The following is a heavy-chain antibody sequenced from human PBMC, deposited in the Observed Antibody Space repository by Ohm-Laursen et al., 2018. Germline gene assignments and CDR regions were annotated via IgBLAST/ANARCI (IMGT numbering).Heavy chain of an antibody. CDR2: MYATGSS. CDR1: GDSINNYY. Sequence: SDTLSLTCSVSGDSINNYYWSWIRQPAGKGLEWIGRMYATGSSNYNPSLNSRVTISVDTSKNQFSLKLSSVTAADTAVYYCARLGGDLAFDYWGQGTLVTVSS. J-gene: IGHJ4*02. V-gene: IGHV4-4*07. D-gene: IGHD4-17*01. CDR3: ARLGGDLAFDY.